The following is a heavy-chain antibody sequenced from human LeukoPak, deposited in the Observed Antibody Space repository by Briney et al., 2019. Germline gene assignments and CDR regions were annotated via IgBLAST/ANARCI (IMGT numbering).Heavy chain of an antibody. V-gene: IGHV3-74*01. D-gene: IGHD6-19*01. CDR2: INPDGRST. CDR3: AKVDGTGNSVFDY. Sequence: TGGSLRLSCAAAGFRFNTYWMHWVRQAPGKGLVWVSRINPDGRSTDYANSVKGRFTISRDNAKNTLYLQMNSLRVEDTATYYCAKVDGTGNSVFDYWGQGTLVPVSS. CDR1: GFRFNTYW. J-gene: IGHJ4*02.